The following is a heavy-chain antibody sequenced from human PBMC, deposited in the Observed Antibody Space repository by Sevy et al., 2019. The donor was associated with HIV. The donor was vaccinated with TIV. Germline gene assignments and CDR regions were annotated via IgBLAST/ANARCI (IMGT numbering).Heavy chain of an antibody. CDR1: GFTFSSNS. CDR2: ISSSSSTI. D-gene: IGHD3-9*01. CDR3: ARDSFDWLFGIDY. V-gene: IGHV3-48*02. J-gene: IGHJ4*02. Sequence: GGSLRLSCAASGFTFSSNSMNWVLQAPGKGLEWVSYISSSSSTIYYADSVKGRFTISRDNAKNSLYLQMNSLRDEDTAVYYCARDSFDWLFGIDYWGQGTLVTVSS.